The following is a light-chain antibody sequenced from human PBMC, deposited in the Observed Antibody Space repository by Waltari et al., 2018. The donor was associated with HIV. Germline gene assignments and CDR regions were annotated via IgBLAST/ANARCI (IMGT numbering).Light chain of an antibody. V-gene: IGLV3-25*03. CDR1: ALPKQY. Sequence: SYELTQPPSVTVSPGQTSSITCPGDALPKQYAFWYQQKPGQSPLLVISKVTERHSGIPDRFSGSSLGTTVTLTISGVQAEDEAYYYCQSADSSSSYVFGTGTKVTVL. CDR2: KVT. J-gene: IGLJ1*01. CDR3: QSADSSSSYV.